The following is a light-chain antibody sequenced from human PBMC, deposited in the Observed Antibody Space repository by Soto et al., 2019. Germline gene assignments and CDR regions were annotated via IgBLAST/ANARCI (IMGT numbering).Light chain of an antibody. CDR2: AAS. V-gene: IGKV1-27*01. CDR1: QGISTY. CDR3: QKYKSAPLT. Sequence: DIQMTQSPSSLSASVGDRVTITCRASQGISTYLAWYQQKPGKVPKLLIYAASNMQLGVPTRFSGSGSRPDFTLTITSLQPEDAATYFCQKYKSAPLTFGGGTKVKIK. J-gene: IGKJ4*01.